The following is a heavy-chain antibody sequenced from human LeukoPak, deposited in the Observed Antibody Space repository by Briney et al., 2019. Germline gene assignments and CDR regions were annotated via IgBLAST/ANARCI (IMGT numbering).Heavy chain of an antibody. V-gene: IGHV3-23*01. CDR1: GLTFSSYA. D-gene: IGHD2-2*01. CDR3: AKTGSTAPHYYGMDV. J-gene: IGHJ6*04. Sequence: QPGGSLRLSCAASGLTFSSYAMSWVRQAPAKGLDWVSAISGSGGSTYYADSVKGRFTISRDNSKNTLYLQMNSLRAEDTAVYYCAKTGSTAPHYYGMDVWGKGTTVTVSS. CDR2: ISGSGGST.